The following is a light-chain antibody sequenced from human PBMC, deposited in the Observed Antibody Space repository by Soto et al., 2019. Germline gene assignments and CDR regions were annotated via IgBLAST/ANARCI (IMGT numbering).Light chain of an antibody. CDR2: GAS. Sequence: DIQMTQSPSSVSASVGDRVIITCRASQAFSNLLAWYQQKPRKAPKLLIYGASTLQGGVPSRFSGSESGTDFTLTISSLQPEDSATYYCQQATIFPLTFGGGTEVEIK. CDR3: QQATIFPLT. CDR1: QAFSNL. V-gene: IGKV1-12*01. J-gene: IGKJ4*01.